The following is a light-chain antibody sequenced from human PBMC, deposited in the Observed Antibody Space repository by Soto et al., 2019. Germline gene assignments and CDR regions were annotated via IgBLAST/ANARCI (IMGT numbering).Light chain of an antibody. CDR3: AAWDDSLNGVV. CDR2: GSD. J-gene: IGLJ2*01. CDR1: GSNIGAGYG. V-gene: IGLV1-40*01. Sequence: QSVLTQPPSVPGAPGQTVTISCTGSGSNIGAGYGVQWYQQLPGTAPRLLIYGSDDRPSGVPDRFSASVSGNSASLAITGLQTEDEADYYCAAWDDSLNGVVFGGGTKVTVL.